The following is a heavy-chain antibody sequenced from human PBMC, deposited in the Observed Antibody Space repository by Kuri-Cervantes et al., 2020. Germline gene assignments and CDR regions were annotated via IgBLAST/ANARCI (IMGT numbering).Heavy chain of an antibody. Sequence: GESLKISCTVSGFTFGDYAMSWVRQAPGKGLEWVGRIKSKTDGGTTDYAAPVKGRFSISRDDSKNTLYLQMNSLKSEDTAVYYCTTDNSGFDYWGQGTLVTVSS. CDR3: TTDNSGFDY. CDR1: GFTFGDYA. J-gene: IGHJ4*02. D-gene: IGHD4-23*01. CDR2: IKSKTDGGTT. V-gene: IGHV3-15*01.